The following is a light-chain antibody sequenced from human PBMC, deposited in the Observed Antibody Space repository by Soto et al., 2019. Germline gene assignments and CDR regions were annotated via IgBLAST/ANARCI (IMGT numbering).Light chain of an antibody. Sequence: VMTQSPATLSVSPGERATLSCRASQSVSSNVAWYQLKPGQAPRLVIYAASTRATVIPATFSGSGSGTEFTLTISSLQSEDFAVYYCQQYNTGPPWTFGQGTRVEIK. CDR3: QQYNTGPPWT. V-gene: IGKV3-15*01. CDR2: AAS. J-gene: IGKJ1*01. CDR1: QSVSSN.